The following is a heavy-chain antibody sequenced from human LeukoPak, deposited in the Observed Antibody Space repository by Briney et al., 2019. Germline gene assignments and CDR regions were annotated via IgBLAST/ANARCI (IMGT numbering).Heavy chain of an antibody. D-gene: IGHD2-15*01. V-gene: IGHV4-34*01. CDR2: INHSGST. Sequence: SETLSLTCAVYGGSFSGYYWSWIRQPPGKGLEWIGEINHSGSTNYNPSLKSRVTISVDTSKNQFSLKLSSVTAADTAVYYCARGLPAGFIVVVVAATRTRFDPWGQGTLVTVSS. J-gene: IGHJ5*02. CDR3: ARGLPAGFIVVVVAATRTRFDP. CDR1: GGSFSGYY.